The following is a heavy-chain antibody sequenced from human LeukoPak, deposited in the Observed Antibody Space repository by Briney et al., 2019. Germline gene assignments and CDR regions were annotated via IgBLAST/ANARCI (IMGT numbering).Heavy chain of an antibody. CDR2: IYYSGST. Sequence: SETLSLTCTVSGGSISSYYWSWIRQPPGKGLEWIGYIYYSGSTNYNPSLKSRVTISVDTSKNQFSLKPSSVTAADTAVYYCARVADYTVVQLNDAFDIWGQGTMVTVSS. J-gene: IGHJ3*02. CDR3: ARVADYTVVQLNDAFDI. D-gene: IGHD4-23*01. V-gene: IGHV4-59*01. CDR1: GGSISSYY.